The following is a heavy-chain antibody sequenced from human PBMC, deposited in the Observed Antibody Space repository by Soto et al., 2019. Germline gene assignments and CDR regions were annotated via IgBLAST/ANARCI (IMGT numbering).Heavy chain of an antibody. J-gene: IGHJ6*02. CDR3: ARVAYDTDGYYNHGMDV. D-gene: IGHD3-22*01. V-gene: IGHV1-69*01. CDR1: GDTFNNYA. CDR2: IIPLFPTA. Sequence: QVQLVQSGAEVKKPGSSVKVSCKASGDTFNNYAFSWVRQAPGQGLEWMGGIIPLFPTANYAQNFQGRITITADESTSTASMELRSLTSEDTAVYYCARVAYDTDGYYNHGMDVWGQGTTVTVSS.